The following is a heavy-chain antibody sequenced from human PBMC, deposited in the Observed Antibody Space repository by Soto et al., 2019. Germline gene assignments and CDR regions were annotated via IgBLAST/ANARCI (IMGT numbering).Heavy chain of an antibody. J-gene: IGHJ6*02. CDR2: ISGSGGRT. V-gene: IGHV3-23*01. Sequence: EVQLLESGGGLVQPGGSLRLSCAASGFTFSSYAMTWVRQAPGKGLEWVSVISGSGGRTYYADSVKGRFTISRDNSKTTLNLQMNSLRAEDTAVYYCAKAQSLVRGEDYYYYGVDVWGQGTTVTVSS. CDR3: AKAQSLVRGEDYYYYGVDV. D-gene: IGHD3-10*01. CDR1: GFTFSSYA.